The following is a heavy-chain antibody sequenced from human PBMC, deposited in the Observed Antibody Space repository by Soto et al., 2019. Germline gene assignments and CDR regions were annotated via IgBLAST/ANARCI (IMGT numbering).Heavy chain of an antibody. D-gene: IGHD1-7*01. CDR2: IYHNGRT. V-gene: IGHV4-39*01. J-gene: IGHJ5*02. CDR3: VRQVTGTRRCNWFDP. CDR1: GASVTGSTYY. Sequence: QLQLQESGPGLVKPSETLSLTCSVSGASVTGSTYYWGWIRQSPGKGLEWIGNIYHNGRTDYNPSIKNRVAISIDASKTQFSLRLTSVTAADTAMYYCVRQVTGTRRCNWFDPWGQGTLVTVSS.